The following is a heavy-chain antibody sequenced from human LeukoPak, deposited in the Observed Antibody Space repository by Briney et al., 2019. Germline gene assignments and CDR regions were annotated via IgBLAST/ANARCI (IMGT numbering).Heavy chain of an antibody. CDR1: GFTFSRYW. Sequence: PGGSLRLSCAASGFTFSRYWMYWVRQAPGKGLEWVASIKLDGSEQYYVDSVKGRFTISRDNAKSSLYPQMNSLRAEDTAVYYCARAPARARLDYWGQGTLVTVSS. CDR3: ARAPARARLDY. CDR2: IKLDGSEQ. J-gene: IGHJ4*02. D-gene: IGHD6-6*01. V-gene: IGHV3-7*01.